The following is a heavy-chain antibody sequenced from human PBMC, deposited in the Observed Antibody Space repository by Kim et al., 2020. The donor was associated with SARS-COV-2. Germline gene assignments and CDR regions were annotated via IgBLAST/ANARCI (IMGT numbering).Heavy chain of an antibody. CDR3: VKEAAFTTVVVDYYFDY. J-gene: IGHJ4*02. V-gene: IGHV3-30*18. CDR2: VSYEGRNT. CDR1: GFTFSNYG. Sequence: GGSLRLSCVAPGFTFSNYGMHWVRQAPGKGLEWVGIVSYEGRNTYYAGSVEGRFTISRDNSKNTLYLHMNSLRTEDTALYYCVKEAAFTTVVVDYYFDYWGQGTLVTVSS. D-gene: IGHD2-15*01.